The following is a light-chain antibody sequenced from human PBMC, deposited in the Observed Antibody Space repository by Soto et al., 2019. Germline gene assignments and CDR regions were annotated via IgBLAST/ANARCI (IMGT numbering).Light chain of an antibody. V-gene: IGLV2-8*01. J-gene: IGLJ2*01. CDR3: SSFVRVDSLDVI. Sequence: QSALTQPPSASGSPGQSVTISCTGTGSDIGAYNYVSWYQQYPGKAPKVMIYDVIKRPSGVPDRFSGSKSGNTASLTVSGLRADDEAVYYCSSFVRVDSLDVIFGGGTKVTVL. CDR2: DVI. CDR1: GSDIGAYNY.